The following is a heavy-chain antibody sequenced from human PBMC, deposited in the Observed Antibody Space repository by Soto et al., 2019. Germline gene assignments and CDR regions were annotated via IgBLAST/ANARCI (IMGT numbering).Heavy chain of an antibody. Sequence: ASVKVSCKASGYTFTGYYMRWVRQAPRKGRGEREWINPNSGGTSYAQKFQGWVTMTKDTTISTAYMALSRLRSEDTAAYYCARATSYYYNYCMDPWGKGTTVTVSS. J-gene: IGHJ6*03. V-gene: IGHV1-2*04. CDR3: ARATSYYYNYCMDP. D-gene: IGHD1-1*01. CDR2: INPNSGGT. CDR1: GYTFTGYY.